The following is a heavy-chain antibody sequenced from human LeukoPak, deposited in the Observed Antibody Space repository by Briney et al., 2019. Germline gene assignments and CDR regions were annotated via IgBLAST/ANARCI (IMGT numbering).Heavy chain of an antibody. CDR1: GFTFSSYW. CDR2: IKQDGSEK. D-gene: IGHD6-19*01. CDR3: ARTGIAVAGKGSPKGDYFDY. V-gene: IGHV3-7*01. J-gene: IGHJ4*02. Sequence: PGGSLRLSCAASGFTFSSYWMSWVRQAPGKGLEGVANIKQDGSEKYYVDSVKGRFTISRDNTKNSLYLQMNSLRAEDTAVYYCARTGIAVAGKGSPKGDYFDYWGQGTLVTVSS.